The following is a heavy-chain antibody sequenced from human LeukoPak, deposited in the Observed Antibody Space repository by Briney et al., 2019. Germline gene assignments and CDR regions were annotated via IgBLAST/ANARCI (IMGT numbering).Heavy chain of an antibody. CDR3: ARVDDLDAFDM. CDR1: GFTFSNHA. CDR2: ISDDGSSN. J-gene: IGHJ3*02. V-gene: IGHV3-30*04. D-gene: IGHD2-2*03. Sequence: GGSLRLSCVTSGFTFSNHAMHWVREGPGKGVEWVAVISDDGSSNFYADSVKGRFTIFRDNSKNTLFLQINSLRPEDTAVYYCARVDDLDAFDMWGQGTLVTVSS.